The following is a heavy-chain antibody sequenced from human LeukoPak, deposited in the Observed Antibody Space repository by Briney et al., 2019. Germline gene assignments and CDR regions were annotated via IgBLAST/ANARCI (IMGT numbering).Heavy chain of an antibody. CDR1: GFTFGDYA. D-gene: IGHD2-21*02. Sequence: GGSLRLSCTASGFTFGDYAMNWVRQAPGKGLEWVGFIRSKPYGGTADYAASVKGRFTISRDDSKSIAYLQMDSLKTEDTAVYCCTRGGYYCGGDCYSGYWGQGTLVTVSS. J-gene: IGHJ4*02. CDR2: IRSKPYGGTA. V-gene: IGHV3-49*04. CDR3: TRGGYYCGGDCYSGY.